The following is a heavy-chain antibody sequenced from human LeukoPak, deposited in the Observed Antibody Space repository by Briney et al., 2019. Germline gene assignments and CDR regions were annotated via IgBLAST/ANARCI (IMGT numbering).Heavy chain of an antibody. CDR3: AKGPDSSGYYSLDY. J-gene: IGHJ4*02. Sequence: GRSLRLSCAASKFTFSTYDMHWVRQAPGKGLEWVAVISYDGSSKYYADSVKGRFTISRDSSKNTLYVQMNSLRTEDTAIYYCAKGPDSSGYYSLDYWGQGTLVTVSS. CDR1: KFTFSTYD. D-gene: IGHD3-22*01. CDR2: ISYDGSSK. V-gene: IGHV3-30*18.